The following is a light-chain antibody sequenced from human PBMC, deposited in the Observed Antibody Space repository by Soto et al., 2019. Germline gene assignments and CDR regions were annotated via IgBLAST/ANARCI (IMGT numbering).Light chain of an antibody. J-gene: IGLJ2*01. CDR2: GNR. CDR3: QSYDNSLSGVV. V-gene: IGLV1-40*01. Sequence: QSVLTQPPSVSGAPGHRVTISCSGGSSNSGAGFEVHWYQQFQGRAPKLLIFGNRNRPSGVADRFSGSKSGTSASLAISGLQAEDEADYHCQSYDNSLSGVVFGGGTKVTVL. CDR1: SSNSGAGFE.